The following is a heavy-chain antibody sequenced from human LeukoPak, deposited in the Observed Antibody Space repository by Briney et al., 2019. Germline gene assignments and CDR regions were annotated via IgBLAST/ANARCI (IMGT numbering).Heavy chain of an antibody. J-gene: IGHJ6*02. V-gene: IGHV3-21*01. CDR3: ARGNYYGLDV. CDR2: ISSSSSYI. CDR1: GFTFSSYS. Sequence: GALRLSCAASGFTFSSYSMNWVRRAPGKGLEWVSSISSSSSYIYYADSVKGRFTISRDNAKNTVYLQINSLRAEDTAVYYCARGNYYGLDVWGQGATVTVSS.